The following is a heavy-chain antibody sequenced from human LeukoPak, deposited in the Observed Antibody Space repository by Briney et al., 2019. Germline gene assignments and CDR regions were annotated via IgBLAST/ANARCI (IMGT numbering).Heavy chain of an antibody. CDR2: ISSSSSTI. D-gene: IGHD6-19*01. CDR3: ARDLAVAGKGGRGHYYYYGMDV. J-gene: IGHJ6*02. V-gene: IGHV3-48*04. CDR1: GFTVSSNY. Sequence: PGGSLRLSCAASGFTVSSNYMSWVRQAPGKGLEWVSYISSSSSTIYYADSVKGRFTISRDNAKNSLYLQMNSLRAEDTAVYYCARDLAVAGKGGRGHYYYYGMDVWGQGTTVTVSS.